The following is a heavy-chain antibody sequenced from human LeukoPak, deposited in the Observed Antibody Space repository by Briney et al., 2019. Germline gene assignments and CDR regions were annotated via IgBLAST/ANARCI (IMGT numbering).Heavy chain of an antibody. CDR1: GYTFTSYY. D-gene: IGHD5-12*01. CDR2: INPSGGST. J-gene: IGHJ4*02. CDR3: ARTSSGYDFFDY. Sequence: ASVNVSCRASGYTFTSYYMHWVRQAPGQGLEWMGIINPSGGSTSYAQKFQGRVTMTRDTSTSTVYMELSSLRSEDTAVYYCARTSSGYDFFDYWGQGTLVTVSS. V-gene: IGHV1-46*01.